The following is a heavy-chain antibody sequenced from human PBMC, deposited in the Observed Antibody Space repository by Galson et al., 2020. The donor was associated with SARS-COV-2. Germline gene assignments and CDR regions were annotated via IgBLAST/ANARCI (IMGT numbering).Heavy chain of an antibody. Sequence: SLKISCAASGFTLDDYAMHWVRQAPGKGLEWVSGISWNSGSIGYADSVKGRFTISRDNAKNSLYLQMNSLRAEDTALYYCAKLVEQWPGNAFDIWGQGTMVAVSS. J-gene: IGHJ3*02. CDR2: ISWNSGSI. V-gene: IGHV3-9*01. CDR3: AKLVEQWPGNAFDI. CDR1: GFTLDDYA. D-gene: IGHD6-19*01.